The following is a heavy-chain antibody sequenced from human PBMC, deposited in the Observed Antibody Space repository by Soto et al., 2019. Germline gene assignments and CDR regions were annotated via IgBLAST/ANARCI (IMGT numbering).Heavy chain of an antibody. Sequence: ASVKVSCKASGGTFSSYTISWVRQAPGQGLEWMGRIIPILGIANYAQKLQGRVTMTTDTSTTTAYMELRSLRSDDTAVYYCARGAYYYDSSGYYYLNWFDPWGQGTLVTVSS. D-gene: IGHD3-22*01. CDR2: IIPILGIA. CDR1: GGTFSSYT. V-gene: IGHV1-69*02. J-gene: IGHJ5*02. CDR3: ARGAYYYDSSGYYYLNWFDP.